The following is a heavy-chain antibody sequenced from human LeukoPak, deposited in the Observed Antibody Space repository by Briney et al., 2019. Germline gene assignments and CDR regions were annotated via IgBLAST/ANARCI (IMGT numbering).Heavy chain of an antibody. Sequence: GASVKVSCKASGYTFTSYGISWVRQAPGQGLEWMGWISAYNGNTNYAQKLQGRVTMTTDTSTSTAYMELRSLRSDDTAVYYCASSLYDSSGYYSSDYWGQGTLVTVSS. CDR1: GYTFTSYG. D-gene: IGHD3-22*01. J-gene: IGHJ4*02. CDR3: ASSLYDSSGYYSSDY. CDR2: ISAYNGNT. V-gene: IGHV1-18*01.